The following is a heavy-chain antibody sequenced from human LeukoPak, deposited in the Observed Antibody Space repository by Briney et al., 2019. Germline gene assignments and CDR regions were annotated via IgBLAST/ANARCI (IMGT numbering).Heavy chain of an antibody. CDR1: GGSISSYY. V-gene: IGHV4-59*01. CDR3: ARGSDYDFWSGYRTYFDY. J-gene: IGHJ4*02. Sequence: SETLSLTCTVSGGSISSYYWSWIRQPPGKGLEWIAYISDIGSINYNPSLKSRVTISLDTSKNQFSLKLSSVTAADTAVYYCARGSDYDFWSGYRTYFDYWGQGTLVTVSS. CDR2: ISDIGSI. D-gene: IGHD3-3*01.